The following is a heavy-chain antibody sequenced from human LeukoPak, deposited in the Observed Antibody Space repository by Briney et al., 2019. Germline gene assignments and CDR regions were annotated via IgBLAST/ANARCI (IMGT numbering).Heavy chain of an antibody. Sequence: SETLSLTCAVYGGSFSGFYWSWIRQPPGKGLEWIGYIYYSGSTNYNPSLKSRVTISVDTSKNQFSLKLSSVTAADTAVYYCARDLGGYYGSGGYYNGPPMWVNWFDPWGQGTLVTVSS. CDR2: IYYSGST. D-gene: IGHD3-10*01. CDR1: GGSFSGFY. V-gene: IGHV4-59*01. CDR3: ARDLGGYYGSGGYYNGPPMWVNWFDP. J-gene: IGHJ5*02.